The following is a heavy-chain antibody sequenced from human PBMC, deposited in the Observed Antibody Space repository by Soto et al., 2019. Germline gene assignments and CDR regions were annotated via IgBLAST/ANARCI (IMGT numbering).Heavy chain of an antibody. CDR1: GGSISSYY. D-gene: IGHD6-13*01. V-gene: IGHV4-4*07. CDR2: IHTSDST. J-gene: IGHJ4*02. CDR3: ARALSAAAGLYFDY. Sequence: QVQLQESGPGLVKPSETLSLTCTVSGGSISSYYWSWVRQPAGKGLEWIGRIHTSDSTNFNPSRKSRVTMSVDTSKNQFSLRLTSLTAADTAVYYCARALSAAAGLYFDYWGQGTLVTVSS.